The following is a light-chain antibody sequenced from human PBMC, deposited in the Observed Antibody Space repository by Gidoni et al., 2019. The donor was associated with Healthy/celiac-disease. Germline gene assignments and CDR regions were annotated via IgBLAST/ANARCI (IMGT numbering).Light chain of an antibody. CDR3: AAWDDSLSGQV. J-gene: IGLJ3*02. Sequence: QSVLTQPPSTSGPPGPRVSISCSGTSSNIGSNYVFWYQQLPGTAPKLLIFRNDQRPSGVPDRFSGSKSGTSASLAISGLRSEDEAAYHCAAWDDSLSGQVFGGGTKLTVL. CDR2: RND. CDR1: SSNIGSNY. V-gene: IGLV1-47*01.